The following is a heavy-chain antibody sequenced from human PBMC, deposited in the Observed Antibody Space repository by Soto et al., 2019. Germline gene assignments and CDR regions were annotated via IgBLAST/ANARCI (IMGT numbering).Heavy chain of an antibody. D-gene: IGHD3-10*01. CDR1: GGAFSGYY. CDR2: VNHSGST. CDR3: ARKYLPYYGSGSPDGMDV. Sequence: QVPLQQWGAGLLKPSETLSLTCGVYGGAFSGYYWSWIRQPPGKGLGWIGEVNHSGSTNNNPSLTSRVTISVDTSKNQFSLRLSSVTAADTALYYCARKYLPYYGSGSPDGMDVWGQGTTVTVSS. V-gene: IGHV4-34*01. J-gene: IGHJ6*02.